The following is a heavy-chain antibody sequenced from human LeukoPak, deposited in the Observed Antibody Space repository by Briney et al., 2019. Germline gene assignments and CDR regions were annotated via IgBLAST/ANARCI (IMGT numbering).Heavy chain of an antibody. V-gene: IGHV1-2*06. Sequence: ASVKVSCKASGYTFTGYYMHWVRQALGQGLEWMGRINPNSGGTNYAQKFQGRVTMTRDTSISTAYMELSRLRSDDTAVYYCARFYDSSGYHNNWGQGTLVTVSS. CDR3: ARFYDSSGYHNN. D-gene: IGHD3-22*01. CDR2: INPNSGGT. CDR1: GYTFTGYY. J-gene: IGHJ4*02.